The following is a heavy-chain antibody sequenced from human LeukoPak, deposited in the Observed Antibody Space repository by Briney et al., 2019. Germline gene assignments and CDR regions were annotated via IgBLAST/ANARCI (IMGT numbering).Heavy chain of an antibody. D-gene: IGHD2-2*01. J-gene: IGHJ6*02. CDR2: INPNSGGT. CDR1: GYTFTGYY. CDR3: ARSRVPAANDHYYYYYGMDV. Sequence: GASVKVSCKASGYTFTGYYMHWVRQAPGQGLEWMGWINPNSGGTNYAQKFQGRVTTTRDTSISTAYMELSRLRSDDTAVYYCARSRVPAANDHYYYYYGMDVWGQGTTVTVSS. V-gene: IGHV1-2*02.